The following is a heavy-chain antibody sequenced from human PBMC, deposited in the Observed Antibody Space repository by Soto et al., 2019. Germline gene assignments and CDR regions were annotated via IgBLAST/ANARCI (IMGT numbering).Heavy chain of an antibody. V-gene: IGHV3-23*01. Sequence: GGSLRLSCAASGFTFSSYAMSWVRQAPGKGLEWVSGISGSGGSTDYADSVKGRFTISRDDSRNTLNLQMNTLRVEDTAVYYCAKYRRSRYDGNCIDYWGKGTLVTVSS. D-gene: IGHD1-1*01. J-gene: IGHJ4*02. CDR2: ISGSGGST. CDR3: AKYRRSRYDGNCIDY. CDR1: GFTFSSYA.